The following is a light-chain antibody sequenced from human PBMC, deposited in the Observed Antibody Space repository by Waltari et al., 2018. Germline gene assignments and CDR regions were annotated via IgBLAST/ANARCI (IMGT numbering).Light chain of an antibody. J-gene: IGKJ4*02. CDR2: GTS. V-gene: IGKV3-20*01. Sequence: RDRKGGRSSAGGWRQQKPGQAPRLVSYGTSNRATGFPDRVSGSGSGTDFTLTISRREPEDCAMYYGQQDDGSVLTCGGGTKVE. CDR3: QQDDGSVLT. CDR1: KGGRSSA.